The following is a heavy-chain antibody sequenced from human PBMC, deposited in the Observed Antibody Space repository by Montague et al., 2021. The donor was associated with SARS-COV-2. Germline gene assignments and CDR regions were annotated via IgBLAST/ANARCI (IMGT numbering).Heavy chain of an antibody. J-gene: IGHJ4*02. CDR3: ARGTRVVGITPGFRW. Sequence: SETLSLTCAVSGGSFHIFSWGWIRQSPGKGLEWIGEIDHTGDTKYNPSLKSRVTISVDKSKIQFSLNVTSMTAADTAMYYCARGTRVVGITPGFRWWGQGTQVAVSS. D-gene: IGHD3-22*01. CDR2: IDHTGDT. CDR1: GGSFHIFS. V-gene: IGHV4-34*01.